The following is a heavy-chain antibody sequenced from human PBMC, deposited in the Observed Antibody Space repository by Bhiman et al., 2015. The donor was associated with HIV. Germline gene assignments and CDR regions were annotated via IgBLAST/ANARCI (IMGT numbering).Heavy chain of an antibody. CDR3: ARQLRLGELSFDY. D-gene: IGHD3-16*02. Sequence: EVQLVESGGGLKPGGSLRLSCAASGFPFSHYTMNWVRQAPGKGLEWVSSISTSSSYIYYADSVKGRFTISRDNAKHSLYLQMNSLRAEDTAVYYCARQLRLGELSFDYWGQGTLVTVSS. V-gene: IGHV3-21*03. CDR2: ISTSSSYI. CDR1: GFPFSHYT. J-gene: IGHJ4*02.